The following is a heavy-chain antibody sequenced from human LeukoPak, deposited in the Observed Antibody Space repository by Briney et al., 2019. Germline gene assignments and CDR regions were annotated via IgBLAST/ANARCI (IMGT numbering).Heavy chain of an antibody. Sequence: GGSLRLSCAASAFTFSSYWMTWVRQAPGKGLEWVANIKEDGSGKYYVDSVKGRFTISRDNAKNSLYLQMNSLRAEDTAVYYCARGGYSSTWYISRDYWDQGTLVTVSS. J-gene: IGHJ4*02. V-gene: IGHV3-7*01. CDR1: AFTFSSYW. D-gene: IGHD6-13*01. CDR3: ARGGYSSTWYISRDY. CDR2: IKEDGSGK.